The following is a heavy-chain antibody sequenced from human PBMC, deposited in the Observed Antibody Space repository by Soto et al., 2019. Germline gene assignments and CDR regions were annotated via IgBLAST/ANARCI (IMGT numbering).Heavy chain of an antibody. CDR2: ISWNSGSI. CDR1: GFTFDDYA. V-gene: IGHV3-9*01. CDR3: AKDISGIGVSGRWFKP. Sequence: EVQLVESGGGLVLPGRSLRLSCAASGFTFDDYAMHWVRQAPGKGLEWVLGISWNSGSIGYADSVKGRFTISRDNAKYSLYLQMNRLRAENTALYYGAKDISGIGVSGRWFKPWGQGTLVTVSS. J-gene: IGHJ5*02. D-gene: IGHD6-13*01.